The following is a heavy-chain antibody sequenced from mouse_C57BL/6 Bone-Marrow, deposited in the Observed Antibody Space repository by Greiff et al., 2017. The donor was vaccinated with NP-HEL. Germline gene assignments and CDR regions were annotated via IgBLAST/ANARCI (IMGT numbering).Heavy chain of an antibody. CDR3: AKYSRLHWYFDV. CDR1: GYSITSGYF. Sequence: EVKLQESGPGLVKPSQSLSLTCSATGYSITSGYFWYWTRQFPGNHLEWMGFIRYDGSNNYNPSLKNRISITRDTSNNQFFLKLNSVTTEDTATYYCAKYSRLHWYFDVWGTGTTVTVSS. D-gene: IGHD2-5*01. J-gene: IGHJ1*03. V-gene: IGHV3-6*01. CDR2: IRYDGSN.